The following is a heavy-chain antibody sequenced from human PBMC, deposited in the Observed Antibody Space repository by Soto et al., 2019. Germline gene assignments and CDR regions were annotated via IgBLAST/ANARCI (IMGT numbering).Heavy chain of an antibody. Sequence: EVQLLESGGDLVQPGGSLRLSCAASGFTFSTYAMSWGRQAPGKGLEGVSTISSSGGNTYYTDSVKGRFTISRDNSKNTLYLQMNSLRAEDTAIYYCAKRPTSTGFGDPFDIWGQGTMVTVSS. CDR3: AKRPTSTGFGDPFDI. J-gene: IGHJ3*02. V-gene: IGHV3-23*01. D-gene: IGHD3-10*01. CDR1: GFTFSTYA. CDR2: ISSSGGNT.